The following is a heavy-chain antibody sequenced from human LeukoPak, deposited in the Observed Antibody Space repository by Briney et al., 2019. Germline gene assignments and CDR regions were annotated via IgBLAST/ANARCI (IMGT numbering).Heavy chain of an antibody. CDR2: VYSGGTT. Sequence: GGSLRLSCAASGFTVNNNYMSWVRQAPGKGLEWVSVVYSGGTTYYADSVKGRFTTSRDNSKNTLYLQMNSLRTEDTAVYYCARSTCSGGTCHGEGFDYWGQGTLVTVSS. CDR1: GFTVNNNY. D-gene: IGHD2-15*01. V-gene: IGHV3-53*05. J-gene: IGHJ4*02. CDR3: ARSTCSGGTCHGEGFDY.